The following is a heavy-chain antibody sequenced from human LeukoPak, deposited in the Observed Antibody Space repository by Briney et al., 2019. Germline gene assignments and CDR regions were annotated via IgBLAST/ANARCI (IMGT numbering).Heavy chain of an antibody. V-gene: IGHV1-46*01. CDR1: AYTFTNYY. Sequence: ASVNVSCKASAYTFTNYYIHRVRQAPGQGLEWMGIINPSGSSTSNEQTFQGRGTMTSDTSTSTVYMELSSLRAEDTAVYYCAGGTTNTKGAFDMWGQGTMVTVSS. D-gene: IGHD2-8*01. J-gene: IGHJ3*02. CDR3: AGGTTNTKGAFDM. CDR2: INPSGSST.